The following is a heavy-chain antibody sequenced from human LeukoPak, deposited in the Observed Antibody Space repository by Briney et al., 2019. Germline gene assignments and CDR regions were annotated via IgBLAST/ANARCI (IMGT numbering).Heavy chain of an antibody. D-gene: IGHD6-13*01. CDR3: ARDQGYSSSWYERGNWFYP. J-gene: IGHJ5*02. CDR1: GFTFSSYG. V-gene: IGHV3-33*01. CDR2: IWYDGSNK. Sequence: GRSLRLSCAASGFTFSSYGMHWVRQAPGKGLEWVAVIWYDGSNKYYADSVKGRFTISRDNSKNTLYLQMNSLRAEDTAVYYCARDQGYSSSWYERGNWFYPWGQGALVTVSS.